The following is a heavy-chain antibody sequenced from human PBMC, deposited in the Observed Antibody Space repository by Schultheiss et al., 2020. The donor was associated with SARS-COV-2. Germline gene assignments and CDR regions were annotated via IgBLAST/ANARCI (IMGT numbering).Heavy chain of an antibody. Sequence: GGSLRLSCAASGFTFSSYAMSWVRQAPGKGLEWVSAISGSGGSTYHADSVKGRFTISRDNSKNTLYLQMNSLRAEDTAVYYCAKDQLAAAGTPHYFDYWGQGTLVTVSS. CDR2: ISGSGGST. J-gene: IGHJ4*02. V-gene: IGHV3-23*01. CDR1: GFTFSSYA. D-gene: IGHD6-13*01. CDR3: AKDQLAAAGTPHYFDY.